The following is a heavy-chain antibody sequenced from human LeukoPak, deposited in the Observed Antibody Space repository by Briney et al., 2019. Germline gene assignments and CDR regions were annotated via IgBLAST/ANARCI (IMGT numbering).Heavy chain of an antibody. V-gene: IGHV1-69*13. Sequence: SVKVSCKASGGTFSIYAISWVRQAPGQGLEWMGGIIPIFGTANYAQKFQGRVTITADESTSTAYMELSSLRSEDTAVYYCARAPYDSSGYYLTPPHFDYWGQGTLVTVSS. CDR3: ARAPYDSSGYYLTPPHFDY. CDR1: GGTFSIYA. J-gene: IGHJ4*02. D-gene: IGHD3-22*01. CDR2: IIPIFGTA.